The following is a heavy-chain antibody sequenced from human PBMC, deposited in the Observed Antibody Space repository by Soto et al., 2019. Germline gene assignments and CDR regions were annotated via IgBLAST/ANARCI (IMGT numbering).Heavy chain of an antibody. V-gene: IGHV3-7*01. CDR1: GFTFTSYL. CDR3: GRDEVRNGVGV. Sequence: GGSLRLSCVASGFTFTSYLMSWVRQAPGKGLEWVANIKGDGSEKKYVDSVKGRFTISRDNAHNSVSLQMNSLRAGDTALYYCGRDEVRNGVGVWGQGTTVTVSS. CDR2: IKGDGSEK. J-gene: IGHJ6*02.